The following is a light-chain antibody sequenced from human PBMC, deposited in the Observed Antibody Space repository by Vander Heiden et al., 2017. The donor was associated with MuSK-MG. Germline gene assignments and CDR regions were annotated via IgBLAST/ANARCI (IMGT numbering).Light chain of an antibody. Sequence: QSALTQPASVSGSPGQSITISCTGTSTDIGAFNYVSWYQQHPGKAPKVMIYDVTKRPSGISNRFYGSKSGNTASLTISGLQPDDEADYFCSSYTTTSNQIFGPGTKVTVL. CDR1: STDIGAFNY. CDR3: SSYTTTSNQI. V-gene: IGLV2-14*03. J-gene: IGLJ1*01. CDR2: DVT.